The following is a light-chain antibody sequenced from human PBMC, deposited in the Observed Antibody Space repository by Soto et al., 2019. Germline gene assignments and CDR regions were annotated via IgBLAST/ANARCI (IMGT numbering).Light chain of an antibody. CDR2: KAS. CDR3: QQYNTYPPT. CDR1: QSISTW. V-gene: IGKV1-5*03. J-gene: IGKJ4*01. Sequence: DIQMTQSPSTLSASVGDRVTITCRASQSISTWLAWYQQKPGKAPKLLIYKASNLEDGVPSRFSGSGSGTEFTITISSLQHDDFSTNYCQQYNTYPPTFGGGPTVEIK.